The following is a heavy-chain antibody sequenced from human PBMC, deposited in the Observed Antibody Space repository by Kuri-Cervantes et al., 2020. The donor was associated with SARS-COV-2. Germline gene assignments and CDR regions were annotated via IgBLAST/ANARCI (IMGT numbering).Heavy chain of an antibody. CDR2: INPDTGNA. V-gene: IGHV1-8*02. Sequence: ASVKVSCKASGYTFTTSDINWVRQATGQGLEWMGWINPDTGNAGYAQKFQGRVTVTRDTSTSTAYMELSSLTSEDTAIYYCYCAPKEGFDSWGQGTLVTVSS. CDR1: GYTFTTSD. CDR3: YCAPKEGFDS. D-gene: IGHD2-21*01. J-gene: IGHJ4*02.